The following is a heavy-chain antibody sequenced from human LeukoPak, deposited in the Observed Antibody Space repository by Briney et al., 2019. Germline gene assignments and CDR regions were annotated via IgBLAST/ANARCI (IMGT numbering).Heavy chain of an antibody. V-gene: IGHV4-4*02. Sequence: PSGTLSLTCAVSGGSISSSDWWSWVRQPPGKGLEWIGEIYPSGSTNYNPSLKSRVTISVDKSKNQFSLKLSSVTAADTAVYYCAREGLWFGELYRYFDYWGPGTLVTVSS. D-gene: IGHD3-10*01. CDR3: AREGLWFGELYRYFDY. J-gene: IGHJ4*02. CDR2: IYPSGST. CDR1: GGSISSSDW.